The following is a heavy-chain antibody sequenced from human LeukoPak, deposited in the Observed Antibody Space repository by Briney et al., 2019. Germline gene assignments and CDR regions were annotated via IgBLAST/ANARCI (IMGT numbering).Heavy chain of an antibody. CDR3: ARDPDLSAYSFFDY. CDR2: INRDGSRT. D-gene: IGHD3-22*01. CDR1: GFTFTNYG. Sequence: GGSLRLFCGASGFTFTNYGMTGVRHAPGKGVVGVSCINRDGSRTSYADSVKGRFTISRDNAKNTLYLQMNSLRAEDTAVYYCARDPDLSAYSFFDYWGQGSLVTVSS. V-gene: IGHV3-74*01. J-gene: IGHJ4*02.